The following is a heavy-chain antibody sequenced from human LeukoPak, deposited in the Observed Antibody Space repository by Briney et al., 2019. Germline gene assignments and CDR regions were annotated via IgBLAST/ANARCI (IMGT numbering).Heavy chain of an antibody. CDR2: IYSSGST. CDR1: GGSISGDY. Sequence: PSETLSLTCTVSGGSISGDYWSWIRQPAGKGLEWIGRIYSSGSTNYNPSLKSRVTMSVDTSKNQFSLKLSSVTAADTAVYYCARGRHGSGWYDPDYWGQGTLVTVSS. J-gene: IGHJ4*02. CDR3: ARGRHGSGWYDPDY. V-gene: IGHV4-4*07. D-gene: IGHD6-19*01.